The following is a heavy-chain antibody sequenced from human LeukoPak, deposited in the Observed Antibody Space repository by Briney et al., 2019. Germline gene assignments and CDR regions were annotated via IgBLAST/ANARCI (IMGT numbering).Heavy chain of an antibody. D-gene: IGHD3-10*01. CDR2: IRYDGSNK. V-gene: IGHV3-30*02. Sequence: GGSLRLSCAASGFTFSSYGMHWVRQAPGKGLEWVAFIRYDGSNKYYADSVKGRFTISRDNSKNTLYLQMNSLRAEDTAVYYCAKDPVGFGETVNWFDPWGQGTLVTVSS. J-gene: IGHJ5*02. CDR1: GFTFSSYG. CDR3: AKDPVGFGETVNWFDP.